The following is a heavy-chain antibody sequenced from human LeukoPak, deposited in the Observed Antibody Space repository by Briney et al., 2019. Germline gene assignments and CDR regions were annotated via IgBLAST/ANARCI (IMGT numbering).Heavy chain of an antibody. CDR1: GFTFDDYA. V-gene: IGHV3-9*01. CDR3: AREGPGLPDY. CDR2: ISWNSGSI. J-gene: IGHJ4*02. Sequence: PGRSLRLSCAASGFTFDDYAMHWVRQAPGKGLEWVSGISWNSGSIGYADSVKGRFTISRDNAKNSLYLQMNSLRAEDTAVYYCAREGPGLPDYWGQGTLVTVSS.